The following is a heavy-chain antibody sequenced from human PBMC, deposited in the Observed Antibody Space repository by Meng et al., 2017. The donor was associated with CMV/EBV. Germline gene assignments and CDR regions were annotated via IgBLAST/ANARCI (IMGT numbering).Heavy chain of an antibody. CDR1: GGTFSSYA. CDR2: INPNSGGT. Sequence: ASVKVSCKASGGTFSSYAISWVRQAPGQGLEWMGGINPNSGGTNYAQKFQGRVTMTRDTSISTAYMELSRLRSDDTPVYYCATLTEEIGYWGQETLVTVSS. D-gene: IGHD1-14*01. J-gene: IGHJ4*02. V-gene: IGHV1-2*02. CDR3: ATLTEEIGY.